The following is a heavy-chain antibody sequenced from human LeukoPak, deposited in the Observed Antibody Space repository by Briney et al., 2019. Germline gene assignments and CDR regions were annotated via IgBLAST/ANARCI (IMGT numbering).Heavy chain of an antibody. J-gene: IGHJ1*01. V-gene: IGHV3-23*01. Sequence: GGSLRLSCAASGFTFSIYVMTWVRQAPGKGLEWVSTVSGSGGTTHHADSVKGRFTVSRDNSRNTLYLQMNSLRVEDTAVYFCAETTGYSDYSPFHHWGQGTLVTVSS. CDR2: VSGSGGTT. CDR3: AETTGYSDYSPFHH. D-gene: IGHD4-11*01. CDR1: GFTFSIYV.